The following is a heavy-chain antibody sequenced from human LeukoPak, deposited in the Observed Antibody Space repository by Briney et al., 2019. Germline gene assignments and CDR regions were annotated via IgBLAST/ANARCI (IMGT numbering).Heavy chain of an antibody. D-gene: IGHD5-12*01. J-gene: IGHJ4*02. CDR2: ISRSGSTI. V-gene: IGHV3-48*03. CDR3: ARPYTAYAFDY. CDR1: GFTFSSYE. Sequence: GGSLRLSCAASGFTFSSYEMNWVRQAPGMGLEWISYISRSGSTIFYADSVKGRFTISRDNAKNSLYLQMNSLRAEDTAVYYCARPYTAYAFDYWGQGTLVTVSS.